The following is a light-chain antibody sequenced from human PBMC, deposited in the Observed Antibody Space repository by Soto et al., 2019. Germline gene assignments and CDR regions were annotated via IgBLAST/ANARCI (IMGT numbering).Light chain of an antibody. Sequence: EIVMTQSPATLPVSPGERATLSCRASQSVSSNLAWYQQKPGQAPRLLIYGASTRATGIPARFSGSGSGTEFTLTISSLQSEYFAVYYCQQYNNWPLTFGGGTKVEI. V-gene: IGKV3-15*01. CDR2: GAS. CDR1: QSVSSN. J-gene: IGKJ4*01. CDR3: QQYNNWPLT.